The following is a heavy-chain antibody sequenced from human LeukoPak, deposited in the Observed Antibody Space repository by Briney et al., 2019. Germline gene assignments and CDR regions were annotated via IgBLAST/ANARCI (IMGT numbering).Heavy chain of an antibody. CDR3: GRDRRYDFWSGYLRGFDY. V-gene: IGHV3-7*01. J-gene: IGHJ4*02. CDR1: GFTFSSYW. Sequence: GGSLRLSCAASGFTFSSYWMSWVRQAPGKGLEWVANIKQDGSEKYYVDSVKGRFTISRDNAKNSLYLQMNSLRAEDTAVYYCGRDRRYDFWSGYLRGFDYWGQGTLVTVSS. CDR2: IKQDGSEK. D-gene: IGHD3-3*01.